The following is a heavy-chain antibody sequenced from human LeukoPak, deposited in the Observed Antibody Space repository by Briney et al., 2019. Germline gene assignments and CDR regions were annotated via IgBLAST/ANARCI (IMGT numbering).Heavy chain of an antibody. V-gene: IGHV4-59*01. CDR2: IYYTGST. D-gene: IGHD6-13*01. CDR1: GGSISSYY. Sequence: PSETLSLTCTVSGGSISSYYWSWIRQPPGKGVEWIGYIYYTGSTNYNPSLKSRVTMSVDTSKNQFSLKVSSVAAADTAVYYCARDTGITAAHYYFDFWGQGTLVTVSS. J-gene: IGHJ4*02. CDR3: ARDTGITAAHYYFDF.